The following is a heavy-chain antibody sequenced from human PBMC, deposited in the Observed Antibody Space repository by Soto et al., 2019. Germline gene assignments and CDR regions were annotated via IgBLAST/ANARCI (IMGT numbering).Heavy chain of an antibody. Sequence: VHLVQSGAEVKKPGASVKVSCKGSGYAFPTYGITWVRQAPGQGLEWMGWISAHNGNTNYAQKLQGRVTVTRDTATSTAYMELRSLRSDDTAVYYCARGRYGDYWGQGALVTVSS. CDR3: ARGRYGDY. D-gene: IGHD1-1*01. J-gene: IGHJ4*02. CDR2: ISAHNGNT. V-gene: IGHV1-18*01. CDR1: GYAFPTYG.